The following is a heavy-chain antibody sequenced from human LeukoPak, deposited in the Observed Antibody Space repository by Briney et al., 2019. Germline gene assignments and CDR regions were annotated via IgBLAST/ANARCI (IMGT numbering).Heavy chain of an antibody. D-gene: IGHD5-18*01. Sequence: GRSLRLSCAVSGFTFDDYAMHWVRQGPGKGLEWVPGISWNSGSIGYADSVKGRFTISRDNAKNSLHLQMNSLRAEDMALYYCARSSGYSYVHEAFDIWGQGTMVTVSS. J-gene: IGHJ3*02. CDR1: GFTFDDYA. CDR2: ISWNSGSI. CDR3: ARSSGYSYVHEAFDI. V-gene: IGHV3-9*03.